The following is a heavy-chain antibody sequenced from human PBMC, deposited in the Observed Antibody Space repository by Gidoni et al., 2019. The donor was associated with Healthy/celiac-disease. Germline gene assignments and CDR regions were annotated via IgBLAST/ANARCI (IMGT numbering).Heavy chain of an antibody. CDR1: GYTFTGYY. CDR2: INPNRGGT. D-gene: IGHD5-18*01. Sequence: HVQLVQSGAEVQKPGASVKVSFKASGYTFTGYYTHWVRQAPGQGLEWMGWINPNRGGTNYAQKFQGWVTMTRDTSISTAYMELSRLRSDDTAVYYCARGLVDTAMGVYYYYGMDVWGQGTTVTVSS. V-gene: IGHV1-2*04. CDR3: ARGLVDTAMGVYYYYGMDV. J-gene: IGHJ6*02.